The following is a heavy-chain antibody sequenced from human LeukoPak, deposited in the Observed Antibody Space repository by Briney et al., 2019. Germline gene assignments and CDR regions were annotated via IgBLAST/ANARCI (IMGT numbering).Heavy chain of an antibody. V-gene: IGHV3-30-3*01. Sequence: GRSLRLSCAASGFISSTYIMHWVRQAPGKGLEWVAVISSDGTIKYYADSVKGRFTVSRDNSKNTLYVQMNSLRAEDTAVYYCARGKQLWSTLGDWGQGTLVTVSS. CDR3: ARGKQLWSTLGD. CDR2: ISSDGTIK. J-gene: IGHJ4*02. CDR1: GFISSTYI. D-gene: IGHD5-18*01.